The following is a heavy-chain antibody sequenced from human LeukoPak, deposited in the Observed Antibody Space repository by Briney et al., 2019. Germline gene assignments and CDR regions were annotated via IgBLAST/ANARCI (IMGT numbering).Heavy chain of an antibody. CDR1: GFTFSSYS. V-gene: IGHV3-48*02. CDR2: ISSSSSTI. J-gene: IGHJ1*01. CDR3: ARDSARYSSGWPEYFQH. D-gene: IGHD6-19*01. Sequence: PGGSLRLSCAASGFTFSSYSMNWVRQAPGKGLEWVSYISSSSSTIYYADSVKGRFTISRDNAKNSLYLQMNSLRDEDTAVYYCARDSARYSSGWPEYFQHWGQGTLVTVSS.